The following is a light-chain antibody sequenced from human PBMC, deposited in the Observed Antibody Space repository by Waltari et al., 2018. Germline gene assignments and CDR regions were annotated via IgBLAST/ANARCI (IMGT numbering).Light chain of an antibody. CDR2: DAS. J-gene: IGKJ2*01. CDR3: QHYGYSPYT. Sequence: EIVLTQSPGTLSLSPGERGTLSCRASQSVSSSYLAWYQQKPGQAPRLLIYDASSSATGIPDRFSGSGSGTDFTLTISRLEPEDFAVYYCQHYGYSPYTFGQGTKLEI. CDR1: QSVSSSY. V-gene: IGKV3-20*01.